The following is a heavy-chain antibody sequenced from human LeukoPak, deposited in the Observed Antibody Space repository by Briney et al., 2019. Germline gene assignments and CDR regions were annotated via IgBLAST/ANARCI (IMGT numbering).Heavy chain of an antibody. CDR1: GDSISSSNW. D-gene: IGHD6-19*01. CDR2: IYHSGST. J-gene: IGHJ3*02. V-gene: IGHV4-4*02. Sequence: SETLSLTCAVSGDSISSSNWWSWVRQSPGKGLEWIGEIYHSGSTNCNPSLKSRVSISVDKSNNLFSLKLNSVTAADTAVYYCARSVVAGGTDAFHIWGPGTMVTVSS. CDR3: ARSVVAGGTDAFHI.